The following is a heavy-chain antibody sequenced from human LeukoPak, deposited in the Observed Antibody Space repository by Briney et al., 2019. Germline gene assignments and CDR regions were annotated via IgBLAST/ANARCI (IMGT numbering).Heavy chain of an antibody. D-gene: IGHD3-9*01. CDR1: GFTFSSYT. CDR2: ITSSSTYI. V-gene: IGHV3-21*04. J-gene: IGHJ6*03. CDR3: AKDGGEYYDILTGYYPRLYYMDV. Sequence: GGSLRLSCAASGFTFSSYTMNWVRQAPGKGLEWVSSITSSSTYIYYADSVKGRFTISRDNSKNTLYLQMNSLRAEDTAVYYCAKDGGEYYDILTGYYPRLYYMDVWGKGTTVTISS.